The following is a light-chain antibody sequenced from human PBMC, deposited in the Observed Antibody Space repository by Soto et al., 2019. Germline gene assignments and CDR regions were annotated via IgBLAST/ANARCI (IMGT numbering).Light chain of an antibody. CDR2: LKSDGSH. CDR1: SGHSSYA. J-gene: IGLJ2*01. V-gene: IGLV4-69*01. Sequence: QPVLTQSPSASASLGASVKLTCTLSSGHSSYAIAWHQQQPEKGPRYLMKLKSDGSHTKGDGIPDRFSGSSSGAERYLTISSLQPDDEADYYCQTWGTGIVVFGGGTKLTVL. CDR3: QTWGTGIVV.